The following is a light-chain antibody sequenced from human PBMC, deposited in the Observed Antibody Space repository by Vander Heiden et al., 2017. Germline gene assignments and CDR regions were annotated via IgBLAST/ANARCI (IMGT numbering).Light chain of an antibody. CDR2: GNS. V-gene: IGLV1-40*01. CDR1: SSNIGAGYD. J-gene: IGLJ2*01. CDR3: QSYDSSLDVV. Sequence: QSVLPQPPPVSGAPAQRVTISCTGSSSNIGAGYDVHWYQQLPGTAPKLLIYGNSNRPSGVPDRFSGSKSGTSASLAITGLQAEDEADYYCQSYDSSLDVVFGGGTKLTVL.